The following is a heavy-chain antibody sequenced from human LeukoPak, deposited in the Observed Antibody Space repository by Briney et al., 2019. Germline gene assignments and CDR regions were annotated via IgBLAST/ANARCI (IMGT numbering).Heavy chain of an antibody. CDR1: GGSISSYY. Sequence: SETLSLTCTVSGGSISSYYWSCIRQPPGKGLEWIGYIYYSGSTNYNPSLKSRVTISVDTSKNQFSLKLSSVTAADTAVYYCARGPSRGGEHFDYWGQGTLVTVSS. J-gene: IGHJ4*02. CDR3: ARGPSRGGEHFDY. V-gene: IGHV4-59*01. CDR2: IYYSGST. D-gene: IGHD1-26*01.